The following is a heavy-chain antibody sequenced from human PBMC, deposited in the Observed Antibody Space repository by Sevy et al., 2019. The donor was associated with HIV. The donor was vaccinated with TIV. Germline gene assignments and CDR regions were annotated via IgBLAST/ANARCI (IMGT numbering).Heavy chain of an antibody. CDR2: IHCKGSDK. J-gene: IGHJ6*02. D-gene: IGHD3-22*01. CDR3: AKDNSTGWYSYYYGMDV. Sequence: GGSLRLSCAASGFIFSSFGMHWVRQAPGKGLEWVAFIHCKGSDKYYADAVKGRYTISRDNSKNTVYLQMSSLRAEDTAVYYCAKDNSTGWYSYYYGMDVRGQGTTVTVSS. CDR1: GFIFSSFG. V-gene: IGHV3-30*02.